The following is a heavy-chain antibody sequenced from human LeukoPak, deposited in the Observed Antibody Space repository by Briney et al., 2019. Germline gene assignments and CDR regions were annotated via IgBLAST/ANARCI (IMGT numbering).Heavy chain of an antibody. CDR2: IDDGHGNT. Sequence: GASVKVSCKASGNTFTKYCIHWVRQAPGQGLEWMGWIDDGHGNTKYSEKFQGRVTMTRDTSTSTVYMELSSLRSEDTAVYYCARGSVVVVTYFDYWGQGTLVTVSS. CDR3: ARGSVVVVTYFDY. CDR1: GNTFTKYC. V-gene: IGHV1-3*01. D-gene: IGHD3-22*01. J-gene: IGHJ4*02.